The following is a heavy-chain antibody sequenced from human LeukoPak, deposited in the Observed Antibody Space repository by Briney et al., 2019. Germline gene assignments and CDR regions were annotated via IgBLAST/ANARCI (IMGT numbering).Heavy chain of an antibody. CDR2: IDHTGST. D-gene: IGHD3-22*01. CDR3: ASGGTAVVMALTYYFDT. J-gene: IGHJ4*02. V-gene: IGHV4-38-2*01. CDR1: GYSTSSGYY. Sequence: SETLSLTCAVSGYSTSSGYYWGLIRQPPGKGLEWIWRIDHTGSTYYNPSLQSRVTISLDSPKNQFSLKLTSVTAADTAVYYCASGGTAVVMALTYYFDTWGQGTPVTVSS.